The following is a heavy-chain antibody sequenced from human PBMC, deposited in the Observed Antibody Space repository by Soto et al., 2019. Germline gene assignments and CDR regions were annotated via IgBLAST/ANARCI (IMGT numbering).Heavy chain of an antibody. J-gene: IGHJ6*02. V-gene: IGHV3-33*01. CDR2: IWYDGSNK. Sequence: SLRLSCAASGFTFSSYGMHWVRQAPGKGLEWVAVIWYDGSNKYYADSVKGRFTISRDNSKNTLYLQMNSLRTEDTAVYYCATTRVGPCSSSICFSGIFDGMDVWGQGTTVTVSS. CDR3: ATTRVGPCSSSICFSGIFDGMDV. CDR1: GFTFSSYG. D-gene: IGHD2-2*01.